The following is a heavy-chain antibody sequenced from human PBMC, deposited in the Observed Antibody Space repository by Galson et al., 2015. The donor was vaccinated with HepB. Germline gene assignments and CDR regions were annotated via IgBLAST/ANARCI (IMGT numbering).Heavy chain of an antibody. CDR2: LYSSGTT. D-gene: IGHD2-2*01. CDR1: GGSISSNY. Sequence: ETLSLTCSVSGGSISSNYWVWIRQPAGKGLEWIGRLYSSGTTYYNPSLKSRITMSVDTSKNQFSLNLSSVTAADTAVYYCASEGHCTSTSCYWGNYWCYDVWGRGTLVTVSS. V-gene: IGHV4-4*07. J-gene: IGHJ2*01. CDR3: ASEGHCTSTSCYWGNYWCYDV.